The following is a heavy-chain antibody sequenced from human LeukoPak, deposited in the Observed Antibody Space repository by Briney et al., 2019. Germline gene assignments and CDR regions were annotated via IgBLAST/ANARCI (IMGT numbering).Heavy chain of an antibody. CDR3: ARGLRSSWYWVAFDI. CDR1: GFTFDDYA. V-gene: IGHV3-9*01. Sequence: SGGSLRLSCAASGFTFDDYAMHWARQTPGKGLEWVSGIDWNSGSIGSADSVKGRFTISRDNAKNSLYLQMNSLRAEDTALYYCARGLRSSWYWVAFDIWGQGTMVTVSS. J-gene: IGHJ3*02. D-gene: IGHD6-13*01. CDR2: IDWNSGSI.